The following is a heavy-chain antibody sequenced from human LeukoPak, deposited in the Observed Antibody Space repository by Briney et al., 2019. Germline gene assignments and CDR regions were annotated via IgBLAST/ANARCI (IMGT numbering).Heavy chain of an antibody. CDR1: GFTFSSYA. Sequence: GGSLRLSCAASGFTFSSYAMSWVRQAPGKGLEWVSAISGSGGSTYYADSVKGRFTISRDNAKNSLYLQMNSLRAEDTALYYCAKDRAAAAGTGSNWGQGTLVTVSS. D-gene: IGHD6-13*01. CDR2: ISGSGGST. J-gene: IGHJ4*02. V-gene: IGHV3-23*01. CDR3: AKDRAAAAGTGSN.